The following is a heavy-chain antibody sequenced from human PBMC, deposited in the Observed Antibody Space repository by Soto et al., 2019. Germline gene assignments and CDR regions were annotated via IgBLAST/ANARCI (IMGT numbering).Heavy chain of an antibody. D-gene: IGHD2-2*02. V-gene: IGHV1-69*13. Sequence: SVKVSCKASGGTFSSETLTWLRQAPGQGLEWMGGIIPITDTANYEQKFQGRVTITADESTSTVYMELSSLRSEDTAVYYCATLVPAPIKLFPRLGWFDPWGQGTMMTV. CDR3: ATLVPAPIKLFPRLGWFDP. CDR1: GGTFSSET. CDR2: IIPITDTA. J-gene: IGHJ5*02.